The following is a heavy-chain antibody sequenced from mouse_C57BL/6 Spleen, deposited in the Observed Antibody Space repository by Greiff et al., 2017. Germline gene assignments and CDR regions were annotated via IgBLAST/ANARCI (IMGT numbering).Heavy chain of an antibody. CDR1: GYTFTDYN. CDR2: INPNNGGT. D-gene: IGHD2-12*01. Sequence: EVQLQQSGPELVKPGASVKMSCKASGYTFTDYNMHWVKQSHGKSLEWIGYINPNNGGTSYNQKFKGKATLTVNKSSSTAYMELRSLTSEDSAVYYCERDGIRRGYYFDDWGKGTTLTVSS. CDR3: ERDGIRRGYYFDD. V-gene: IGHV1-22*01. J-gene: IGHJ2*01.